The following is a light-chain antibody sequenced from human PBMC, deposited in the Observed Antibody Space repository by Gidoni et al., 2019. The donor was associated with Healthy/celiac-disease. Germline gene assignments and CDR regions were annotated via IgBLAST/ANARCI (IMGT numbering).Light chain of an antibody. CDR3: QQYNSYPIT. V-gene: IGKV1-5*03. Sequence: DIQMTQSPSTLSASVGDRVTITCRASQSISSWLAWYQQKPGQAPKLLIYKASSLESGVPSRFSGSGSGTDFTLTISSLQPDDFATYYCQQYNSYPITFGQGTRLEIK. J-gene: IGKJ5*01. CDR1: QSISSW. CDR2: KAS.